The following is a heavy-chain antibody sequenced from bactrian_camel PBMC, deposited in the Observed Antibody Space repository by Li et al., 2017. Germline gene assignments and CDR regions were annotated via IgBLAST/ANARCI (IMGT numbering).Heavy chain of an antibody. V-gene: IGHV3S54*01. CDR1: GDTDTINS. D-gene: IGHD6*01. CDR3: AEGRGSRGEHCYSLNY. CDR2: SYSAGVAT. J-gene: IGHJ4*01. Sequence: HVQLVESGGGTVQAGGSLKLSCVASGDTDTINSMGWFRQAPGKEREGVATSYSAGVATYYADSVKGRFTISQDSARNTVYLQMNNLQPEDTATYYCAEGRGSRGEHCYSLNYWGQGTQVTVS.